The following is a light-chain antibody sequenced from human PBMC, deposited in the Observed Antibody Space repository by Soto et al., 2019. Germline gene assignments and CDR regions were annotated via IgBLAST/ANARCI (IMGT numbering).Light chain of an antibody. CDR1: SSDIGGYNY. J-gene: IGLJ2*01. CDR2: DVS. CDR3: ASSASGNTVL. Sequence: QSALTQPASVSGSPGQSITISCTGTSSDIGGYNYVSWYQQHPGKAPKLMIYDVSDRPSGVSNRFSGSKSGNTASLTISRLQAEDEADYYCASSASGNTVLFGGGTKVTAL. V-gene: IGLV2-14*03.